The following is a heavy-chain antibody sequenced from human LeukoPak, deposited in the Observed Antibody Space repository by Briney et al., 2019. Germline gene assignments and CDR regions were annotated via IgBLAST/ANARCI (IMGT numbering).Heavy chain of an antibody. CDR1: GFTLSTYA. Sequence: QPGGSLRLSCAASGFTLSTYAMHWVRQAPGKGLEWVAVISYDGNNKHYADSAKGRFTISRDNSKHTVDLQMNSLRAEDTAVYYCARDLYGSGIVIDYWGQGTLVTVSS. CDR2: ISYDGNNK. D-gene: IGHD3-10*01. CDR3: ARDLYGSGIVIDY. J-gene: IGHJ4*02. V-gene: IGHV3-30-3*01.